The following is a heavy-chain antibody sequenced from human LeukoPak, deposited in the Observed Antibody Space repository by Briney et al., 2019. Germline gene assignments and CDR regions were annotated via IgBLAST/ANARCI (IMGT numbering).Heavy chain of an antibody. CDR3: ARGIEGIAVAGDY. CDR2: IYYSGST. CDR1: GGSISSYY. Sequence: SETLSLTCTVSGGSISSYYWSWIRQPPGKGLERIGYIYYSGSTNYNPSLKSRVTISVDTSKNQFSLKLSSVTAADTAVYYCARGIEGIAVAGDYWGQGTLVTVSS. D-gene: IGHD6-19*01. V-gene: IGHV4-59*01. J-gene: IGHJ4*02.